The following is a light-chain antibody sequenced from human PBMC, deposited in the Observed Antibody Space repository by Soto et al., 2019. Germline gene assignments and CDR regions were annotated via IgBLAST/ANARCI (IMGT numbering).Light chain of an antibody. J-gene: IGKJ3*01. CDR3: QQFASSPGFT. V-gene: IGKV3-20*01. CDR2: GAS. Sequence: EIVLTQSPGTLSLSPGERATLSCRASQTINNRYLAWYQQKPGQAPRLLIYGASSRATGIPDRFSGSGSGTDFTLTISRLEPEDVAVYYCQQFASSPGFTFGPGTKVDMK. CDR1: QTINNRY.